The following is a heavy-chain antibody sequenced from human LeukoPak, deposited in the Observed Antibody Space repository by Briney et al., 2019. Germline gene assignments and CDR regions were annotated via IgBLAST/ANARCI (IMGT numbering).Heavy chain of an antibody. D-gene: IGHD3-22*01. Sequence: GGSLRLSCAASGFTFSSYGMHWVRQAPSKGLEGVAVIWYDGSNKYYADSVKGRFTISRDNSKNTLYLQMNSLRAEDTAVYYCARGSYYYDSSGYHEYFQHWGQGTLVTVSS. V-gene: IGHV3-33*01. J-gene: IGHJ1*01. CDR2: IWYDGSNK. CDR1: GFTFSSYG. CDR3: ARGSYYYDSSGYHEYFQH.